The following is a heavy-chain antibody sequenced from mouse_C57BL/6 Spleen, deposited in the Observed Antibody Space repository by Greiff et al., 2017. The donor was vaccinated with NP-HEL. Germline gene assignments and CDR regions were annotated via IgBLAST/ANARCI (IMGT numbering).Heavy chain of an antibody. V-gene: IGHV1-85*01. J-gene: IGHJ1*03. D-gene: IGHD1-1*01. Sequence: QVQLQQSGPELVKPGASVKLSCKASGYTFTSYDINWVKQRPGQGLEWIGWIYPRDGSTKYNEKFKGKATLTVDTSSSTAYMELHSLTSEDSAVYFCARVYYGSNLYWYFDVWGTGTTVTVSS. CDR3: ARVYYGSNLYWYFDV. CDR1: GYTFTSYD. CDR2: IYPRDGST.